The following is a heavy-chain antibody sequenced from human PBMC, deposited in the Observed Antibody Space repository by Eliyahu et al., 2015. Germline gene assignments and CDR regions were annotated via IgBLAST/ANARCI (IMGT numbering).Heavy chain of an antibody. CDR1: XYTFTSYY. CDR2: INPSGGST. V-gene: IGHV1-46*01. D-gene: IGHD4-17*01. Sequence: VQLVQSGAEVXKPGASVKVSCXASXYTFTSYYMHWVRQAPGQGLEWMGIINPSGGSTSYAQKFQGRVTMTRDTSTSTVYMELSSLRSEDTAVYYCARDRAYGDYVILWGQGTLVTVSS. CDR3: ARDRAYGDYVIL. J-gene: IGHJ4*02.